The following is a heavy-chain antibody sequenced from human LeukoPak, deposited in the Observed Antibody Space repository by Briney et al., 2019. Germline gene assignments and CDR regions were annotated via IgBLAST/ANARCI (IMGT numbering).Heavy chain of an antibody. D-gene: IGHD2-15*01. CDR2: ISSSSITI. V-gene: IGHV3-48*04. J-gene: IGHJ4*02. CDR3: ARDRGGSYSAIDY. CDR1: GFTFSSYS. Sequence: GGSLRLSCAASGFTFSSYSLNWVRQAPGKGLEWVSFISSSSITIYYADSVKGRFTISRDNAEKSPYLQMNSLRAEDTAVYYCARDRGGSYSAIDYWGQGTLVTVSS.